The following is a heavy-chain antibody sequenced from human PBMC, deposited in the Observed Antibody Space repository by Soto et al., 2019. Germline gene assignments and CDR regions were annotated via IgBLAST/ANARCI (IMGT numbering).Heavy chain of an antibody. V-gene: IGHV3-30*04. J-gene: IGHJ3*01. CDR3: AGERNAFDL. CDR1: GFALSTYT. CDR2: ITNDGSNK. Sequence: GGSLRLSCAASGFALSTYTMHWVRQTPGQGLEWVAVITNDGSNKYYADSVKGRFTISRDNPMNTVYLQMNSLRTEDTAVYYCAGERNAFDLWGQGTMVTVSS.